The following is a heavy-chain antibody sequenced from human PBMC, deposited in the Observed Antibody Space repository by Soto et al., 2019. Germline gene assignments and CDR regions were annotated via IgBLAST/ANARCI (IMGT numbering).Heavy chain of an antibody. D-gene: IGHD2-2*01. J-gene: IGHJ3*01. CDR1: GFTFSFYA. CDR2: IGGSGDTT. Sequence: EVKLLESGGGLVQPGGSLRLSCAASGFTFSFYAMSWVRQAPGKGLEWVSGIGGSGDTTYYADSVKGRFTISRDNSKNTLHLQMSSLRGDDTAIYYCAKDGPDSSDAFDVWGQGTKVIVSS. CDR3: AKDGPDSSDAFDV. V-gene: IGHV3-23*01.